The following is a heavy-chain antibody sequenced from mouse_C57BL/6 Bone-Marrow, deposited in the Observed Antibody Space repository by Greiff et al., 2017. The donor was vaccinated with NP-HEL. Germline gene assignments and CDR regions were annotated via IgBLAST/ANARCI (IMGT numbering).Heavy chain of an antibody. J-gene: IGHJ1*03. V-gene: IGHV1-53*01. CDR1: GYTFTSYW. CDR2: INPSNGGT. D-gene: IGHD1-1*01. CDR3: ARLEYGSSPFWYFDV. Sequence: QVQLQQPGTELVKPGASGYTFTSYWMHWLKQRPGQGLEWIGNINPSNGGTNYNEKFKSKATLTVDKSSSTAYMQLSSLTSEDSAVYYCARLEYGSSPFWYFDVWGTGTTVTVSS.